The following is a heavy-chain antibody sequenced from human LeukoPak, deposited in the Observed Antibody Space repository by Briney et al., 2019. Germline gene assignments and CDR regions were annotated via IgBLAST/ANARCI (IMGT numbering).Heavy chain of an antibody. J-gene: IGHJ3*02. Sequence: PGGSLRLSCAASGFTFSSYDMHWVRQATGKGLEWVSAIGTAGDTYYPGSVKGRFTISRENAKNSLYLQMNSLRAEDTAVYYCARGYCSGGSCYLRGAFVIWGQGTMVTVSS. CDR1: GFTFSSYD. CDR2: IGTAGDT. V-gene: IGHV3-13*01. CDR3: ARGYCSGGSCYLRGAFVI. D-gene: IGHD2-15*01.